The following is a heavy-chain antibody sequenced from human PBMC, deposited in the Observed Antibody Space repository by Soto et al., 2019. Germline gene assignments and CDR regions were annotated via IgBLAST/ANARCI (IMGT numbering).Heavy chain of an antibody. V-gene: IGHV1-69*04. Sequence: GASVKVSCKASGYTFTSYGISWVRQAPGQGLEWMGRIIPILGIANYAQKFQGRVTITADKSTSTAFMELSSLRSDDTAVYYCARDERSGYGNWFDPWGQGTLVTVSS. CDR1: GYTFTSYG. J-gene: IGHJ5*02. CDR3: ARDERSGYGNWFDP. CDR2: IIPILGIA. D-gene: IGHD5-12*01.